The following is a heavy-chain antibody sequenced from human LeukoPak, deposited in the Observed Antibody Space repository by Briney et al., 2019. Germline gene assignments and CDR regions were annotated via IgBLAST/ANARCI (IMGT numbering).Heavy chain of an antibody. CDR1: RGTFSTYA. Sequence: SVKVSCKASRGTFSTYAISWVRQAPGQGLEWMGRIIPILGIANYAQKFQGRVTITADKSTSTAYMELSSPRSEDTAVYYCAREGGYSYAPYYYYGMDVWGQGTTVTVSS. J-gene: IGHJ6*02. D-gene: IGHD5-18*01. CDR3: AREGGYSYAPYYYYGMDV. V-gene: IGHV1-69*04. CDR2: IIPILGIA.